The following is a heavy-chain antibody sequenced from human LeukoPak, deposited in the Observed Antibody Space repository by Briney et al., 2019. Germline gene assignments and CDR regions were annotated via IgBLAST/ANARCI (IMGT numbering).Heavy chain of an antibody. J-gene: IGHJ4*02. Sequence: ASVKVSCKASGFTFTSSAMQWLRQARGQRLEWIGWIVVGSGNTNYAQKFQERVTITRDMSTSTAYMELSSLRSEDTAVYYCAARYDFWSGPDFAYWGQGTLVTVSS. CDR3: AARYDFWSGPDFAY. D-gene: IGHD3-3*01. CDR1: GFTFTSSA. CDR2: IVVGSGNT. V-gene: IGHV1-58*02.